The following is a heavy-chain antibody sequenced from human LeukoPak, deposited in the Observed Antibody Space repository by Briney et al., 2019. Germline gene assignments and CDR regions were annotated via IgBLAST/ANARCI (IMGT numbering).Heavy chain of an antibody. CDR1: GFTFSNDW. D-gene: IGHD2-2*01. J-gene: IGHJ4*02. V-gene: IGHV3-7*01. CDR2: INQDESKK. Sequence: GGSLRLSCAASGFTFSNDWMCWVRQAPGKGLEWVANINQDESKKYYADSVKGRFTISRDNAKNSLYLQMSTLTAEDTAIYYCARDHAYRADYWGQGTLVTVSS. CDR3: ARDHAYRADY.